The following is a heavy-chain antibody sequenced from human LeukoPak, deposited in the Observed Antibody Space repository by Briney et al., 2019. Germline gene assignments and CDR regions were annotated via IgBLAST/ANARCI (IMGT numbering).Heavy chain of an antibody. CDR2: INPSGGST. Sequence: GASVKVSCKASGYTFTSYYMHWVRQAPGQGLEWMGIINPSGGSTSYAQKFQGRVTMTRDTSTSTVYMELSSLRTEDTAVYHCARALGRGATTAAYWGQGTLVTVSS. V-gene: IGHV1-46*01. D-gene: IGHD1-26*01. CDR3: ARALGRGATTAAY. J-gene: IGHJ4*02. CDR1: GYTFTSYY.